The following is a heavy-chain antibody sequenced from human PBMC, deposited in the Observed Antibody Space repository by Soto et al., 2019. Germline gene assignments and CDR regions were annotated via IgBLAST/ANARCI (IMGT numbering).Heavy chain of an antibody. CDR3: RLVVVVTGFDY. Sequence: VQLVESGGGLVQPGGSLRLSCAASGFTFSDHYMDWVRQAPGKGLEWLGRTRNKPNSYTTEYAGYVKVRFTISIDDSTTLLYLQMNSLKTEDTAVYYCRLVVVVTGFDYWGQGTLVTVSS. J-gene: IGHJ4*02. CDR2: TRNKPNSYTT. D-gene: IGHD2-15*01. V-gene: IGHV3-72*01. CDR1: GFTFSDHY.